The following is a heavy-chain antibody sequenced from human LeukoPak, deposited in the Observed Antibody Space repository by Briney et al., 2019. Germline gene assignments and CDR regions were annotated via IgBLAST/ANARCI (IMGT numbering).Heavy chain of an antibody. CDR3: ARVATSGYHFNM. CDR2: IYPGDSDT. D-gene: IGHD3-22*01. CDR1: GYIFSTNW. J-gene: IGHJ3*02. V-gene: IGHV5-51*01. Sequence: GESLKISCKAFGYIFSTNWIGWVRQMSGKGLEWMGIIYPGDSDTRYSPSCQGQVTISADKSTTTAYLQWSSLKASDTAIYYCARVATSGYHFNMWGQGTMVTVSS.